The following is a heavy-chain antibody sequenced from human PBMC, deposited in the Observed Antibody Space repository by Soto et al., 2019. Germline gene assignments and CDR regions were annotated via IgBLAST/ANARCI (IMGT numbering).Heavy chain of an antibody. CDR1: GFTFSSYA. V-gene: IGHV3-23*01. CDR2: INGNGRKT. Sequence: EEQLLESGGDLVQPGGSLKLSCAASGFTFSSYAMNWVRQAPGKGLEWVSSINGNGRKTSYADSVRGRFTISRDNSKKTLFLHVNSLRAEDTAVYYCVKDLNFDFWTGYRYCAMEIWGQGTTVTVS. J-gene: IGHJ6*02. D-gene: IGHD3-3*01. CDR3: VKDLNFDFWTGYRYCAMEI.